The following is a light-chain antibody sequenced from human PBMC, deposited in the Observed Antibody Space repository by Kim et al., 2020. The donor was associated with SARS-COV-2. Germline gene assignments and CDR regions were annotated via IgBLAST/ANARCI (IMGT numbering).Light chain of an antibody. J-gene: IGKJ1*01. Sequence: SPGERPTLACMASQRVSSSYLAWYQQKPGQAPRPLIYGASSRATGIPDRFSGSGSGTDFTLTISRLEPEDFAVYYCQQYGSSPRTFGQGTKVDIK. CDR2: GAS. CDR1: QRVSSSY. CDR3: QQYGSSPRT. V-gene: IGKV3-20*01.